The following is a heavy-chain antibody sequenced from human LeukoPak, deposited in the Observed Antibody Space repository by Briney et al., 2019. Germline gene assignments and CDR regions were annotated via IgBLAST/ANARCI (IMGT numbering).Heavy chain of an antibody. J-gene: IGHJ2*01. CDR2: IDKTGST. CDR3: GRDRYWYFDL. CDR1: GGSIRGYY. V-gene: IGHV4-4*07. Sequence: SETLSLTCTVSGGSIRGYYWSWIRQPAGKELEWIGRIDKTGSTNYNPFLKSRVTVSVDTSKNQFSLKLSSVTAADTAVYYCGRDRYWYFDLWGRGTLVTVSS.